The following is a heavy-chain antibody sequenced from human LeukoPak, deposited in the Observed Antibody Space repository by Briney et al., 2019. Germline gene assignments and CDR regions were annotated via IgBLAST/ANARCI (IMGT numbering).Heavy chain of an antibody. CDR3: ARGIAAAGAPPLFDP. V-gene: IGHV7-4-1*02. J-gene: IGHJ5*02. CDR1: GYTFTSYA. CDR2: INTNTGNP. D-gene: IGHD6-13*01. Sequence: GASVKVSCKASGYTFTSYAMNWVRQAPGQGLGWMGWINTNTGNPTYAQGFTGRFVFSLDTSVSTAYLQISSLKAEDTAVYYCARGIAAAGAPPLFDPWGQGTLVTVSS.